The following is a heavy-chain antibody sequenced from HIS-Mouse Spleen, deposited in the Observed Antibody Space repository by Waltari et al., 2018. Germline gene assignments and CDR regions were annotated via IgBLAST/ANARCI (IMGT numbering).Heavy chain of an antibody. D-gene: IGHD7-27*01. CDR2: IYYSGST. J-gene: IGHJ4*02. CDR3: ARDSPSNWGFFDY. V-gene: IGHV4-31*03. Sequence: QVQLQESGPGLVKPSQTLSLTCTVPGGSISSGGYYWSWIRQHPGKGLEWIGYIYYSGSTYYNPSLKSRVTISVDTSKNQFSLKLSSVTAADTAVYYCARDSPSNWGFFDYWGQGTLVTVSS. CDR1: GGSISSGGYY.